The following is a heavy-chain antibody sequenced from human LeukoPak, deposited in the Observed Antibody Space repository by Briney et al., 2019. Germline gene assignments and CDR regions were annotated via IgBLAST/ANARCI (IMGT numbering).Heavy chain of an antibody. Sequence: SGPTLVKPTPALTLTYSFSGFSLRTSGVAVGWIRQPPGGALEWLAVTYRNDAERYSPSLKSRLTITRETSKNQVVLTMTNMDPVDTATYYCAHGVVAAGNRHFDYWGQGTLVTVSS. CDR1: GFSLRTSGVA. CDR3: AHGVVAAGNRHFDY. CDR2: TYRNDAE. J-gene: IGHJ4*02. D-gene: IGHD6-25*01. V-gene: IGHV2-5*01.